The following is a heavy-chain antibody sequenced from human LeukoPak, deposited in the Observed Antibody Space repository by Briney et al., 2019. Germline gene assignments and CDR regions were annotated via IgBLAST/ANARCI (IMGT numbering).Heavy chain of an antibody. D-gene: IGHD3-10*01. V-gene: IGHV4-34*01. CDR3: ARGEGSGSYMSYFDY. Sequence: SETLSLTCAVYGGSFSGYYWSWIRQPPGKGLEWIGEINHSGTTNCNPSLESRVTISEDMSKNQFSLKLSSVSAADTAFYYCARGEGSGSYMSYFDYWGQGALVTVSS. J-gene: IGHJ4*02. CDR1: GGSFSGYY. CDR2: INHSGTT.